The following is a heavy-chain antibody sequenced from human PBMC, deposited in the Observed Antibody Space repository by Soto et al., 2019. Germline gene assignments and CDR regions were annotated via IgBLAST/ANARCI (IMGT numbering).Heavy chain of an antibody. D-gene: IGHD4-17*01. CDR1: GGSISSSSYY. CDR3: ARQAYDYGDYDYYYYYMDV. J-gene: IGHJ6*03. Sequence: SETLSLTCTVSGGSISSSSYYWGWIRQPPGKGLEWIGSIYYSGSTYYNPSLKSRVTISVDTSKNQFSLKLSSVTAADTAVYYCARQAYDYGDYDYYYYYMDVWGKGTTVTVSS. CDR2: IYYSGST. V-gene: IGHV4-39*01.